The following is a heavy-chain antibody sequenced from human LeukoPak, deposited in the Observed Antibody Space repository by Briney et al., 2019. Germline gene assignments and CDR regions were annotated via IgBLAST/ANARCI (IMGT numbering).Heavy chain of an antibody. J-gene: IGHJ4*01. V-gene: IGHV4-4*08. CDR3: TSGGMVSGDF. D-gene: IGHD2-8*01. Sequence: SESLSLTCTVSGCSINSYDWSWIRQPTGKGLEWIGYIYSSGSTSYNPSLNSRFTISRDTSKNQFSLNLRSVTAADTAVYYCTSGGMVSGDFWGHGTLVTVSS. CDR2: IYSSGST. CDR1: GCSINSYD.